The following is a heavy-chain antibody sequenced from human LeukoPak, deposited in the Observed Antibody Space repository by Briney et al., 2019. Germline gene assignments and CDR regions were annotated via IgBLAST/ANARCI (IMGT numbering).Heavy chain of an antibody. Sequence: PGGSLRLSCTTSGFTFSDYGMSWVRQAPGKGLVWVSRINEDGSTTNHADSVKGRFTISRDNAKNTLYMQMNSLRAEDTAVYYCVRDLGGRSGHWGQGTLVTVSS. CDR2: INEDGSTT. CDR1: GFTFSDYG. J-gene: IGHJ4*02. V-gene: IGHV3-74*01. CDR3: VRDLGGRSGH. D-gene: IGHD1-26*01.